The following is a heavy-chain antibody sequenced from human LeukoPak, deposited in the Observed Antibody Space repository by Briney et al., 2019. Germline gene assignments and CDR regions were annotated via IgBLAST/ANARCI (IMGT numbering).Heavy chain of an antibody. D-gene: IGHD3-9*01. V-gene: IGHV4-38-2*02. CDR2: IYYSGST. CDR1: GYSISSGYY. Sequence: SETLSLTCTVSGYSISSGYYWGWIRQPPGKGLEWIGSIYYSGSTNYNPSLKSRVTISVDTSKNQFSLKLSSVTAADTAVYYCARDLDILTGYYFDYWGQGTLVTVSS. CDR3: ARDLDILTGYYFDY. J-gene: IGHJ4*02.